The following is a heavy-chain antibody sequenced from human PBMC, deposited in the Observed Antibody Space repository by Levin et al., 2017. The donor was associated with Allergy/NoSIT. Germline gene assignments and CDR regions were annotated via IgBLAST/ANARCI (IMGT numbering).Heavy chain of an antibody. CDR3: ARQRTVAGDYYYYYGMDV. CDR2: IYPGDSDT. D-gene: IGHD6-19*01. V-gene: IGHV5-51*01. CDR1: GYSFTSYW. Sequence: GESLKISCKGSGYSFTSYWIGWVRQMPGKGLEWMGIIYPGDSDTRYSPSFQGQVTISADKSISTAYLQWSSLKASDTAMYYCARQRTVAGDYYYYYGMDVWGQGTMVTVSS. J-gene: IGHJ6*02.